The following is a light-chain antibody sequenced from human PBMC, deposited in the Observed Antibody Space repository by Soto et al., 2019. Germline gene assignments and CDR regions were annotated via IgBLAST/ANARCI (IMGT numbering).Light chain of an antibody. CDR1: QSLSNKIY. Sequence: EIVFTQSPATLSLSPGERATLSCRASQSLSNKIYLAWCQQRPGQAPRLLIYGASTREAGIPDRFSGSGSGTDFTRTITRLEPEDSAVDFCQQYTGPPTTFGQGTRLEIK. CDR2: GAS. CDR3: QQYTGPPTT. V-gene: IGKV3-20*01. J-gene: IGKJ5*01.